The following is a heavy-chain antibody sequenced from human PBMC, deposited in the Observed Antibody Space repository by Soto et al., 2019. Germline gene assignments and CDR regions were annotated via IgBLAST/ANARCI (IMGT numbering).Heavy chain of an antibody. CDR2: ISHDGTDK. Sequence: ESGGGVVQPGRSLRLCCAASGFTFSSYGIHWVRQAPGKGLEWVALISHDGTDKYYADSVKGRFTISRDNFKNTLYLQMSSLRPEDTAVYYCVKERYAQLWLEDYGMDVWGQGTTVTV. CDR3: VKERYAQLWLEDYGMDV. CDR1: GFTFSSYG. V-gene: IGHV3-30*18. D-gene: IGHD5-18*01. J-gene: IGHJ6*02.